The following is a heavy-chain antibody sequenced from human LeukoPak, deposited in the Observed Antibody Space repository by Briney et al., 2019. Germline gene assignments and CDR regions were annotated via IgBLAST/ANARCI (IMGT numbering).Heavy chain of an antibody. J-gene: IGHJ4*02. V-gene: IGHV3-74*03. CDR3: AKDSGSGWSLDY. Sequence: PGGSLSLSCAASGFTFRNHWMHWVRQTPGKGLVWVSRISSDGSSTTYADSVKGRFTISRDNAKNTLYLQMNSLRAEDTAVYYCAKDSGSGWSLDYWGQGTLVTVSS. CDR2: ISSDGSST. CDR1: GFTFRNHW. D-gene: IGHD6-19*01.